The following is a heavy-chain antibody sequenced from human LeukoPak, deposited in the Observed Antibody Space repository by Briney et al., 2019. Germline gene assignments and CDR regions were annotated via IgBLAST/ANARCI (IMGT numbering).Heavy chain of an antibody. J-gene: IGHJ4*02. CDR3: ASGRGWSGSLGAY. D-gene: IGHD3-3*01. CDR1: GFTCSSYS. V-gene: IGHV3-23*01. Sequence: GGSLGLSCAASGFTCSSYSMSWFRQAPGKGLEWVSAISGSGDSTYYADSVKGGFTISRDNSKNTLYLQMNSLRAEDTAVYYCASGRGWSGSLGAYWGQGTLVTVSS. CDR2: ISGSGDST.